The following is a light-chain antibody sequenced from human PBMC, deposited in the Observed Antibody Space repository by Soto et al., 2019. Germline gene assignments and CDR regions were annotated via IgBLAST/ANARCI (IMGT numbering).Light chain of an antibody. V-gene: IGKV3-20*01. J-gene: IGKJ1*01. CDR3: QQYDTSPRWT. CDR2: GAS. Sequence: EIVLTQSPGTLSLSPGERATLSCRASQSVSSSYLAWYQQKPGQAPRLLIYGASSRATGIPDRFSGSGSGTDFTLTISRLEPEDFGMYYCQQYDTSPRWTFGQGTKVEVK. CDR1: QSVSSSY.